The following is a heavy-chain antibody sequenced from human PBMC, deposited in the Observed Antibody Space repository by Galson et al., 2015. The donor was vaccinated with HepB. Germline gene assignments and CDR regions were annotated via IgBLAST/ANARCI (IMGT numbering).Heavy chain of an antibody. D-gene: IGHD3-10*01. J-gene: IGHJ5*02. CDR2: ISSSSSTI. V-gene: IGHV3-48*01. CDR3: AREKTMVRGVIMPWFDP. CDR1: GFTFSSYS. Sequence: SLRLSCAASGFTFSSYSMNWVRQAPGRGLEWVSYISSSSSTIYYADSVKGRFTISRDNAKNSLYLQMNSLRAEDTAVYYCAREKTMVRGVIMPWFDPWGQGTLVTVSS.